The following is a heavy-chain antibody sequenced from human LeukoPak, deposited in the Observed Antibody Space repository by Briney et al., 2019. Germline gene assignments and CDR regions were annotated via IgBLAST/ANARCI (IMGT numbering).Heavy chain of an antibody. CDR3: ARVSLLYYDSSGYWRWFDY. CDR1: GGSISSGAYS. CDR2: IYHTGSS. D-gene: IGHD3-22*01. J-gene: IGHJ4*02. Sequence: SETLSLTCALSGGSISSGAYSWSWIRQPPGKGLERFGYIYHTGSSSYNLSLTSRVTISVDRSKNQFSLNLSSVTAAYTAVYYCARVSLLYYDSSGYWRWFDYWGQGTLVTVSS. V-gene: IGHV4-30-2*01.